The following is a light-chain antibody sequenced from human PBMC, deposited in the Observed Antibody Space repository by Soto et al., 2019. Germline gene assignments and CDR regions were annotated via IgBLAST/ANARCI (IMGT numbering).Light chain of an antibody. CDR2: DTS. Sequence: QAVVTQEPSLTVSPGGTVTLTFGSTTGAVTSGHYPYWFQQKPGQAPRTLIYDTSNKHSWTPARFSGSLLGGKAALTLSGAQPEDEAEYHCLLSYSGARLWVFGGGTKLTVL. CDR3: LLSYSGARLWV. V-gene: IGLV7-46*01. CDR1: TGAVTSGHY. J-gene: IGLJ3*02.